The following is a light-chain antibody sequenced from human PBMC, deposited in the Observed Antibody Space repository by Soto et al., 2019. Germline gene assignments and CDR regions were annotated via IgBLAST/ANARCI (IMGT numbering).Light chain of an antibody. CDR3: CSFAGSSTW. CDR2: DDS. V-gene: IGLV2-23*01. Sequence: QSALTQPASVSGSPGQSITISCTGTRSDVGTYKPVSWYQQHPGKAPKVIIYDDSKRHSGVSNRFSGSKSGNTASLTISGLQAEDEADYYCCSFAGSSTWFGGGTKVTVL. CDR1: RSDVGTYKP. J-gene: IGLJ3*02.